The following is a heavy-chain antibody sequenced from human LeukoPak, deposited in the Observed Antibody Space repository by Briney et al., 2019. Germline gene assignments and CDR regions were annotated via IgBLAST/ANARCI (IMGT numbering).Heavy chain of an antibody. Sequence: PSETLFLTCTVSGGPISSYYWSWIRQPAGKGLEWIGRIYTSGSTNYNPSLKSRVTMSVDTSKNQFSLKLSSVTAADTAVYYCAGTIFGVVPSDAFDIWGQGTMVTVSS. V-gene: IGHV4-4*07. CDR2: IYTSGST. CDR3: AGTIFGVVPSDAFDI. CDR1: GGPISSYY. D-gene: IGHD3-3*01. J-gene: IGHJ3*02.